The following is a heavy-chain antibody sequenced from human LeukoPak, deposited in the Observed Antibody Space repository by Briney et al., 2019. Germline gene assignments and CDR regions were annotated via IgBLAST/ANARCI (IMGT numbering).Heavy chain of an antibody. D-gene: IGHD4-17*01. CDR2: ISWDGGST. J-gene: IGHJ4*02. Sequence: GGSLRLSCAASGFTVDDYAMHWVRQAPGKGLEWVSLISWDGGSTYYADSVKGRFTISRDNSKNSLYLQMNSLRAEDTALYYCAKAPYGDYEGLDYWGQGTLVTVSS. CDR1: GFTVDDYA. V-gene: IGHV3-43D*04. CDR3: AKAPYGDYEGLDY.